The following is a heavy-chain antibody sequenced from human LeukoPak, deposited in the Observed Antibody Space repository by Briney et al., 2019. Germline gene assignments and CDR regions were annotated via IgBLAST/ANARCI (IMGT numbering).Heavy chain of an antibody. V-gene: IGHV4-39*01. J-gene: IGHJ3*02. CDR1: GGSISSSSYY. CDR2: IYHSGST. CDR3: ARWLLRNAFDI. Sequence: SETLSLSCTVSGGSISSSSYYWGWIRQPQGKGLEWFGSIYHSGSTYYNPSLKSRVTISVDTSKNQFSLKLSSVTAADTAVYYCARWLLRNAFDIWGQGTMVTVSS. D-gene: IGHD3-22*01.